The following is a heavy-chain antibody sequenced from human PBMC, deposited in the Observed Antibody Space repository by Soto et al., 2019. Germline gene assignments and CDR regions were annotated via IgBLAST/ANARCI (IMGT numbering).Heavy chain of an antibody. Sequence: LEILSLTCAVSGGSISSSNWWSWVRQPPGKGLEWIGEIYHSGSTNYNPSLKSRVTISVDKSKNQFSLKLSSVTAADTAVYYCARAAMGGSSWPFDYWGQGTLVTVSS. V-gene: IGHV4-4*02. J-gene: IGHJ4*02. D-gene: IGHD6-13*01. CDR2: IYHSGST. CDR1: GGSISSSNW. CDR3: ARAAMGGSSWPFDY.